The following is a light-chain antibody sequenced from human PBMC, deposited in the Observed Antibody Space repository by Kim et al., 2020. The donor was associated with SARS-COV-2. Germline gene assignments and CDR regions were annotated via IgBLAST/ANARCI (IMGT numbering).Light chain of an antibody. V-gene: IGKV3-20*01. CDR2: GAS. J-gene: IGKJ2*01. CDR1: QSVSSSY. CDR3: QQYGSSPRT. Sequence: EIVLTQSPGTLSLSPGERATLSCRASQSVSSSYLAWYQQKLGQAPRLLIYGASSRATGIPDRFSGSGSGTDFTLTISRLEPEDFAVYYCQQYGSSPRTFAQGTKLEI.